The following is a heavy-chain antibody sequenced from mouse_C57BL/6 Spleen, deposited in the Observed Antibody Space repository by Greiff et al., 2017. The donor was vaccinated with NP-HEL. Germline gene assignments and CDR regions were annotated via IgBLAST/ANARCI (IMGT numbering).Heavy chain of an antibody. CDR1: GYAFTNYL. J-gene: IGHJ2*01. D-gene: IGHD1-1*01. Sequence: LQESGAELVRPGTSVKVSCKASGYAFTNYLIEWVKQRPGQGLEWIGVINPGSGGTNYNEKFKGKATLTADKSSSTAYMQLSSLTSEDSAVYFCARSTTVVATNYFDYWGQGTTLTVSS. V-gene: IGHV1-54*01. CDR3: ARSTTVVATNYFDY. CDR2: INPGSGGT.